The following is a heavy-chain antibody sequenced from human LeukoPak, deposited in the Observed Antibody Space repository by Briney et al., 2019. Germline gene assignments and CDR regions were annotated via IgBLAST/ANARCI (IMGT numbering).Heavy chain of an antibody. J-gene: IGHJ1*01. CDR1: GFTFDNYA. V-gene: IGHV3-9*01. Sequence: GRSLRLSCAASGFTFDNYAMNWVRQVPGKGLEWISLISWNSGTIGFADSVKGRFTISRDNANNFLYLQMNSLRAEDTALYYCARAYKDRSLAGKKEFFQHWGQGTLVTVSS. CDR2: ISWNSGTI. CDR3: ARAYKDRSLAGKKEFFQH. D-gene: IGHD6-19*01.